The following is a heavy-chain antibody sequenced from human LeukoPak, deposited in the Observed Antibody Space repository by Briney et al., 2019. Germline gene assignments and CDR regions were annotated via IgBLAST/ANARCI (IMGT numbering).Heavy chain of an antibody. CDR3: ARDKLRLRLGELSP. Sequence: GGSLRLSCAAAGFTFSSYAMHWVRQAPGKGLEWVAVTTYDGSTKYYADSVKGRSTISRDNSKNMLYLQMNGLRAEDTAVYYCARDKLRLRLGELSPWGEGTLVTVSS. J-gene: IGHJ5*02. CDR2: TTYDGSTK. D-gene: IGHD3-16*02. CDR1: GFTFSSYA. V-gene: IGHV3-30*04.